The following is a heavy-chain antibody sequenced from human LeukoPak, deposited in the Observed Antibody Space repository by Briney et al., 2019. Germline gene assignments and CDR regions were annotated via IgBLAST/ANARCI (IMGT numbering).Heavy chain of an antibody. CDR2: ISAYNGNT. J-gene: IGHJ3*02. CDR3: AREIDSSGWWRDSDAFDI. V-gene: IGHV1-18*01. Sequence: ASVKVSCKASGYTFTSYGISWVRQAPGQGLEWMGWISAYNGNTNYAQKLQGRVTMTTDTSTSTAYMELRSLRSDDTAVYYCAREIDSSGWWRDSDAFDIWGQGTMVTVSS. CDR1: GYTFTSYG. D-gene: IGHD6-19*01.